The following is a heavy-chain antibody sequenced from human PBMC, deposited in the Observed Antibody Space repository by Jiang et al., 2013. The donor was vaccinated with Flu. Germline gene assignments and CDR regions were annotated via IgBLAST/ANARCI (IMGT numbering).Heavy chain of an antibody. V-gene: IGHV3-30*18. D-gene: IGHD1-26*01. CDR3: AKDFIVWELADDAFDI. CDR1: GFTFSSYG. J-gene: IGHJ3*02. CDR2: ISYDGSNK. Sequence: VQLVESGGGVVQPGRSLRLSCAASGFTFSSYGMHWVRQAPGKGLEWVAVISYDGSNKYYADSVKGRFTISRDNSKNTLYLQMNSLRAEDTAVYYCAKDFIVWELADDAFDIWGQGT.